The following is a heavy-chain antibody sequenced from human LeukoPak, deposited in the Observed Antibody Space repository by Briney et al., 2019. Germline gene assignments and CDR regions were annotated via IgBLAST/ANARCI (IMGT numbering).Heavy chain of an antibody. V-gene: IGHV3-48*01. CDR3: AREGLAYYDFWSGYVHYFDY. J-gene: IGHJ4*02. Sequence: GGSLRLSCAASGFTFSSYSMNWVRQAPGKGLEWVSYISSSSTIYYADSVKGRFTISRDNAKNSLYLQMNSLRAEDTAVYYCAREGLAYYDFWSGYVHYFDYWGQGTLLTVSS. D-gene: IGHD3-3*01. CDR1: GFTFSSYS. CDR2: ISSSSTI.